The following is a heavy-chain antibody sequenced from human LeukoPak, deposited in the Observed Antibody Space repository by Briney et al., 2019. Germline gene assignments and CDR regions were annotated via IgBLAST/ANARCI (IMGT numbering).Heavy chain of an antibody. J-gene: IGHJ6*04. V-gene: IGHV1-58*01. CDR3: AADSRRNYYGSGSYYIPYYYGMDV. CDR2: IVVGSGNT. D-gene: IGHD3-10*01. CDR1: GFTFTSSA. Sequence: GTSVKVSCKASGFTFTSSAVQWVRQARGQRLEWIGWIVVGSGNTNYAQKFQERVTITRDMSTSTAYMGLSSLRSEDTAVYYCAADSRRNYYGSGSYYIPYYYGMDVWGKGTTVTVSS.